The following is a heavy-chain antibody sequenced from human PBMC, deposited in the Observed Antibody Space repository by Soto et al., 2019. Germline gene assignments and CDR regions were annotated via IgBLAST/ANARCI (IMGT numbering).Heavy chain of an antibody. Sequence: PGVSLRLSCTASGFTFSDFSLVWVRQGPQKGLEWVASITRYSDYVYYAESVEGRFTISRDNAKNTLFLHMDDLRAEDTAMYFCARASCSSTACYIPDYFDYWGQGTMVTVSS. CDR2: ITRYSDYV. J-gene: IGHJ4*02. V-gene: IGHV3-21*01. CDR3: ARASCSSTACYIPDYFDY. CDR1: GFTFSDFS. D-gene: IGHD2-2*02.